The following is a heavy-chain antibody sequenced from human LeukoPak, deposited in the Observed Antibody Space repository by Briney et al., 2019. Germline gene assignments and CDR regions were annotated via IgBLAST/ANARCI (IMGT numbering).Heavy chain of an antibody. Sequence: ASVKVSCKASGYTFKNYDINWVRQATGQGLEWMGWTNPNSGNTGFAQKFQDRVSMTRDTSINTAYMELTSLRSGDTAVYYCARATPGGLHGYSFAYWGQGTVVTVYS. V-gene: IGHV1-8*02. CDR3: ARATPGGLHGYSFAY. CDR1: GYTFKNYD. CDR2: TNPNSGNT. J-gene: IGHJ4*02. D-gene: IGHD5-24*01.